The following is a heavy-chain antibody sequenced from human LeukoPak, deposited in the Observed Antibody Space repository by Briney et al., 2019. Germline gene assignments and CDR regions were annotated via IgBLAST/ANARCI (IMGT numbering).Heavy chain of an antibody. J-gene: IGHJ6*03. Sequence: SETLSLTCTVSGYSISSGYYWGWIRQPPGKGLEWIGEINHSGSTNYNPSLKSRVTISVDTSKNQFSLKLSSVTAADTAVYYCARVSSGYYFYYYYYMDVWGKGTTVTISS. V-gene: IGHV4-38-2*02. CDR3: ARVSSGYYFYYYYYMDV. CDR1: GYSISSGYY. CDR2: INHSGST. D-gene: IGHD3-22*01.